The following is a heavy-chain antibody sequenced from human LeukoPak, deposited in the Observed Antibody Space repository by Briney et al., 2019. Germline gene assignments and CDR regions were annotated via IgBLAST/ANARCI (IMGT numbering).Heavy chain of an antibody. CDR1: GFTFGDYA. D-gene: IGHD4-23*01. CDR3: TRVKPGGQPFDY. Sequence: GGSLRLSCTASGFTFGDYAMSWFRQAPGKGLEWVGFIRSKAYGGTTEYAASVKGRFTISRDDSKSIAYLQMNSLKTEDTAVCYCTRVKPGGQPFDYWGQGTLVTVSS. CDR2: IRSKAYGGTT. V-gene: IGHV3-49*03. J-gene: IGHJ4*02.